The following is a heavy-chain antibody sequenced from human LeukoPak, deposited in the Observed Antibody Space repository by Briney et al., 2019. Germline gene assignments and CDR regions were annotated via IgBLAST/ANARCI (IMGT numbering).Heavy chain of an antibody. CDR3: AKDRLWFGELSIDY. V-gene: IGHV3-23*01. Sequence: GGSLRLSCAASGFTFSSYATSWVRQAPGKGLEWVSAISGSGGSTYYADSVKGRFTISRDNSKNTLYLQMNSLRAEDTAVYYCAKDRLWFGELSIDYWGQGTLVTVSS. D-gene: IGHD3-10*01. J-gene: IGHJ4*02. CDR1: GFTFSSYA. CDR2: ISGSGGST.